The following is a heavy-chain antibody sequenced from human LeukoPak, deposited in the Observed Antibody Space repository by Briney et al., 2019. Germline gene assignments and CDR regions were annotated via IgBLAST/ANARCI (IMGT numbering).Heavy chain of an antibody. Sequence: SETLSLTCTVSGGSISSGGYYWSWIRQHPGKGLEWIGYTYYSGSTYYNPSLKSRVTISVDTSKNQFSLKLSSVTAADTAVYYCARAGLSLPVDYWGQGTLVTVSS. D-gene: IGHD3-16*02. CDR3: ARAGLSLPVDY. J-gene: IGHJ4*02. CDR2: TYYSGST. CDR1: GGSISSGGYY. V-gene: IGHV4-31*03.